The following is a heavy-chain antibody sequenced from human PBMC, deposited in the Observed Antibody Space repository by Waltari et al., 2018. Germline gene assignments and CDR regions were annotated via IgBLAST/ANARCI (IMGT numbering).Heavy chain of an antibody. D-gene: IGHD2-15*01. J-gene: IGHJ4*02. V-gene: IGHV1-69*01. CDR1: GGSFSSYA. Sequence: QVQLVQSGAEVKKPGSSVTVSCKASGGSFSSYAISWVRQAPGQGLEWMGGIIPIFGTANYAQKFQGRVKITADESTSTAYMELSRLRSEDTAVYYCARGMAPRWYFDYWGQGTLVTVSS. CDR3: ARGMAPRWYFDY. CDR2: IIPIFGTA.